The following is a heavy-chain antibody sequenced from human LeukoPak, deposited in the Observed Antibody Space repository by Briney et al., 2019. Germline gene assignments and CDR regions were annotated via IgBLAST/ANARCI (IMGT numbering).Heavy chain of an antibody. Sequence: PSETLSLTCTVSGGSISSYYWTWIRQLPGKGLEWIGYIYYSETTRYNPSLKSRVTISVDTSKNQFSLNLSSVTAADTAVYYCARGNSPTPWFDPWGQGTLVTVSS. CDR3: ARGNSPTPWFDP. V-gene: IGHV4-59*01. CDR2: IYYSETT. J-gene: IGHJ5*02. D-gene: IGHD1/OR15-1a*01. CDR1: GGSISSYY.